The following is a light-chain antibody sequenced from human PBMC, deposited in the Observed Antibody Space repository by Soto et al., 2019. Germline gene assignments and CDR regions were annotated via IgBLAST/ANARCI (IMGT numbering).Light chain of an antibody. V-gene: IGKV3-20*01. Sequence: ESVLTQSPGTLSLSPVGRATLSCRASQSVSSSYLAWYQQKPGQAPRLLIYDASNRATGIPDRFSGSGSGTDFTLIISRLEPEDFAVYYCQQYGRSPWTFGQGTKVDIK. J-gene: IGKJ1*01. CDR2: DAS. CDR1: QSVSSSY. CDR3: QQYGRSPWT.